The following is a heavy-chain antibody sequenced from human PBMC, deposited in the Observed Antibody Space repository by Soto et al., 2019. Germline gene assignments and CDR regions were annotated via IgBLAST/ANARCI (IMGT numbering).Heavy chain of an antibody. Sequence: PXXTLSLPFTVSGGSISSSSYYWGFIRQPPGKGLEWIGTIYYSGNTYYNSSLKSRVTIFVDTSKNQFSLKLSSVNAADTAVYYCARVTGRTVGASGYWGQGTLVIVSS. J-gene: IGHJ4*02. V-gene: IGHV4-39*01. D-gene: IGHD2-15*01. CDR3: ARVTGRTVGASGY. CDR1: GGSISSSSYY. CDR2: IYYSGNT.